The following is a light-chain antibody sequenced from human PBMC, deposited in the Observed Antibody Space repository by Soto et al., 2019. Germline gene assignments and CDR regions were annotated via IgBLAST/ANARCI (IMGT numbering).Light chain of an antibody. CDR1: QNVYNNL. J-gene: IGKJ1*01. Sequence: EIVLSQSPGTTSLSPGDRATLSCRASQNVYNNLFAWYKPRPGQAPRLLIYGASSRATGIPDRFSGSGSGTDFTLTISSLQLDDFATYYCQQSYNTPLTFGQGTMVDVK. CDR2: GAS. V-gene: IGKV3-20*01. CDR3: QQSYNTPLT.